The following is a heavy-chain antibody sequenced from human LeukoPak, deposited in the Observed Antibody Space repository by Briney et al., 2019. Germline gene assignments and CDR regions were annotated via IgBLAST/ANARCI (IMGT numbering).Heavy chain of an antibody. V-gene: IGHV1-2*02. CDR2: INPNSGGT. D-gene: IGHD6-19*01. CDR1: GYTFTDYY. J-gene: IGHJ4*02. Sequence: PAASVKVSCKTSGYTFTDYYMHWVRQAPGQGLEWMGWINPNSGGTNFAQKFQGRVTMTRDTSISTAYMEVSRLRSDDTAVYYCAQSRAVAGDSYSFDYWGQGTLVTVSS. CDR3: AQSRAVAGDSYSFDY.